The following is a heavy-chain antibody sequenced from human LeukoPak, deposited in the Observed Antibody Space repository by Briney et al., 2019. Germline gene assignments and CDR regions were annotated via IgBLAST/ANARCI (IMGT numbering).Heavy chain of an antibody. J-gene: IGHJ4*02. D-gene: IGHD3-9*01. CDR3: ARDGLYYDILTGTFDY. Sequence: AGGSLRLSCAASGFTFSSYWMSWVRQAPGKGLEWVANIKQDESEKYYVDSVKGRFTISRDNAKNSLYLQMNSLRAEDTAVYYCARDGLYYDILTGTFDYWGQGTLVTVSS. CDR2: IKQDESEK. CDR1: GFTFSSYW. V-gene: IGHV3-7*03.